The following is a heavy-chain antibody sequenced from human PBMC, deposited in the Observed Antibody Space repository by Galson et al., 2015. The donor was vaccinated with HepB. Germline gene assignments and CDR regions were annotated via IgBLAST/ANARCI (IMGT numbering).Heavy chain of an antibody. CDR2: HYSNDDK. CDR3: APKVSDCSGGSCYSFY. Sequence: PALERPTRTLTLTCTFPGFSLRTRGVGVGWIRQPPGKALVRLALHYSNDDKRYSPSEKSRLTTTKDTSRNQMVLTMTNMDPVDKAAYSCAPKVSDCSGGSCYSFYWGQGTMVTVSS. V-gene: IGHV2-5*01. J-gene: IGHJ4*02. CDR1: GFSLRTRGVG. D-gene: IGHD2-15*01.